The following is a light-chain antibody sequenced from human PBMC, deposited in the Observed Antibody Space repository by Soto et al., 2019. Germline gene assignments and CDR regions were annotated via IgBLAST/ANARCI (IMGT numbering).Light chain of an antibody. V-gene: IGKV3-20*01. CDR2: GTS. CDR1: QSVGNNY. CDR3: QQCDSSPPT. J-gene: IGKJ1*01. Sequence: EIVLTQSPGTLSLSPGERATLFCRASQSVGNNYLAWYQQKAGQAPRLLIYGTSSRATGIPDRFSGSGSGTELTLTISRLEPEDFAVYYCQQCDSSPPTFGQGTKVEIK.